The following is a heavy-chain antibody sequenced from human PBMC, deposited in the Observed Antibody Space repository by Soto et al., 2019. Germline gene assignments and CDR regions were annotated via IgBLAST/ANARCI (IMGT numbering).Heavy chain of an antibody. CDR2: ISSSSSTI. CDR1: GFTFSSYS. V-gene: IGHV3-48*01. Sequence: EVQLVESGGGLVQPGGSLRLSCAASGFTFSSYSMNWVRQAPGKGLEWVSYISSSSSTIYYADSVKGRFTISRDNAKNSLYLQMNSLRAEDTAVYYCAIPGFTTGYSYYYYYMDVWGKGTTVTVSS. D-gene: IGHD6-13*01. CDR3: AIPGFTTGYSYYYYYMDV. J-gene: IGHJ6*03.